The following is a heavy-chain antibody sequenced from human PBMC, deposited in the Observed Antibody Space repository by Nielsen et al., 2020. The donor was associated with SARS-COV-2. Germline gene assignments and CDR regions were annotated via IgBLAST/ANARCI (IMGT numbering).Heavy chain of an antibody. CDR2: IYSGGST. D-gene: IGHD3-22*01. CDR3: ARDFEYYYDSSGYYQTPLRYYYYGMDV. V-gene: IGHV3-53*01. Sequence: GGSLRLSCAASGFTVSSNYMSWVRQAPGKGLEWVSVIYSGGSTYYADSVKGRFTISRDNSKNTLYLQMNSLRAEDTAVYYCARDFEYYYDSSGYYQTPLRYYYYGMDVWGQGTTVTVSS. J-gene: IGHJ6*02. CDR1: GFTVSSNY.